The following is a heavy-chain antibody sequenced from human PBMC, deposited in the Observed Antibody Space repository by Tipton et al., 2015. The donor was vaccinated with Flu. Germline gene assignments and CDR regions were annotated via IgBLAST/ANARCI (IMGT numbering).Heavy chain of an antibody. V-gene: IGHV3-30*01. CDR2: ISYDGSNK. J-gene: IGHJ4*02. Sequence: SLRLSCAASGFTFSSYAMHWVRQAPGKGLAWVAVISYDGSNKYYADSVKGRFPISRDNSKNTLYLQMNSLGAEDTAVYYCARGGGIAAAGTAFDYWGQGTLVTVSS. CDR3: ARGGGIAAAGTAFDY. D-gene: IGHD6-13*01. CDR1: GFTFSSYA.